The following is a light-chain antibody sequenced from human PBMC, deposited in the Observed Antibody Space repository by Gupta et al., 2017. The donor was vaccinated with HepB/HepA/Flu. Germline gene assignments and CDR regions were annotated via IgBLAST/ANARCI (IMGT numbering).Light chain of an antibody. Sequence: DIVMTQSPLSLSVTPGEPASISCRSSQSLVKSNGYTYLEWYLQKPGQSPQLLIHLGSNRASRVPDRFSGSGSGADFTLKISRVEADDVGVYYCMQSLQSPRTFGQGTKLEIK. V-gene: IGKV2-28*01. CDR1: QSLVKSNGYTY. J-gene: IGKJ2*02. CDR2: LGS. CDR3: MQSLQSPRT.